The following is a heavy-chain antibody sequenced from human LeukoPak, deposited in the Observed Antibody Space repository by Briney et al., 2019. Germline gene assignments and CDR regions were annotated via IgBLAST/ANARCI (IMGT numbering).Heavy chain of an antibody. V-gene: IGHV3-23*01. CDR3: AKAPGFMALVSIHY. Sequence: GGSLRLSSAASAFTFTHFAMNWVRQAPGKGLEWVSSISGGGRTYYADSVRGRFTISRDNSKNTLYLEMKSLRAEDTALYYCAKAPGFMALVSIHYWGQRVLVTVSS. D-gene: IGHD2-8*02. CDR1: AFTFTHFA. CDR2: ISGGGRT. J-gene: IGHJ4*02.